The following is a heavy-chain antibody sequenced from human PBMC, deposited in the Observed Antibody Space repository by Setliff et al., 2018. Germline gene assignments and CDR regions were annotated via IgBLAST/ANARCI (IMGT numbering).Heavy chain of an antibody. CDR2: IYHSGSS. V-gene: IGHV4-39*07. J-gene: IGHJ1*01. Sequence: SETLSLTCTVYGGSLSNYYWGWIRQPPGKGLEWIGSIYHSGSSYYNPSLQSRVTISVDMSKSQFSMKLTSVTAADTAVYYCARVDFTMIQGVLGLWGQGTLVTVSS. D-gene: IGHD3-10*01. CDR1: GGSLSNYY. CDR3: ARVDFTMIQGVLGL.